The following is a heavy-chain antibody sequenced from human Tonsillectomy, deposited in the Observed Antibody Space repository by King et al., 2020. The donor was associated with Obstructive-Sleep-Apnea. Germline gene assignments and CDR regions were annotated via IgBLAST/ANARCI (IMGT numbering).Heavy chain of an antibody. V-gene: IGHV3-23*04. J-gene: IGHJ3*01. Sequence: EVQLVESGGALVQPGGSLRLSCSSSTFTLSHYAMSWVRQAPGKGLEWVSGSVDETFYADSVKGRFTISRDNSKNTLYLQMNNLRTDDTALYYCVTKKDTTSFDVWGQGTMVTVSS. D-gene: IGHD1-1*01. CDR2: SVDET. CDR3: VTKKDTTSFDV. CDR1: TFTLSHYA.